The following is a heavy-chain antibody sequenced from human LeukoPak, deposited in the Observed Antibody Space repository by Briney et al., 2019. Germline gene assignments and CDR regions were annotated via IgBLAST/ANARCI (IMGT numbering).Heavy chain of an antibody. D-gene: IGHD3-22*01. CDR1: GFTFSNAW. CDR3: ATDFYDST. Sequence: GGSLRLSCATSGFTFSNAWMNWVRQAPGKGLEWVGRIRSNSDGGTIDYAAPVKGRFTLSRDNSKTTLYLQMNSLQTEDTAVYYCATDFYDSTWGQGTLVTVSS. J-gene: IGHJ5*02. V-gene: IGHV3-15*07. CDR2: IRSNSDGGTI.